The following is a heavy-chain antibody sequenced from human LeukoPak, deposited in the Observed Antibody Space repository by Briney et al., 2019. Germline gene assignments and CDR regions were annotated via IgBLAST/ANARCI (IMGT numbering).Heavy chain of an antibody. CDR2: VDPKDGET. J-gene: IGHJ3*02. CDR1: GYTFTDYY. V-gene: IGHV1-69-2*01. Sequence: ATVKISCKASGYTFTDYYIHWVQQAPGKGLEWMGRVDPKDGETIYAENFQGRVTITADTSTDTAYMALSSLRSEDTAIYYCATSRVAFDIWGQGTMVTVPS. CDR3: ATSRVAFDI.